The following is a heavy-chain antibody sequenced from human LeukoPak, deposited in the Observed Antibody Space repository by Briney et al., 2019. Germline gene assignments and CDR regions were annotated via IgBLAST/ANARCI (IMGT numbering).Heavy chain of an antibody. CDR2: IKQDGSEK. J-gene: IGHJ6*03. CDR3: ARVGYSYGAYYYYYYYMDV. D-gene: IGHD5-18*01. V-gene: IGHV3-7*01. Sequence: GGSLRLSCAASGFTFSSYAMSWVRQAPGKGLEWVANIKQDGSEKYYVDSVKGRFTISRDNAKNSLYLQMNSLRAEDTAVYYCARVGYSYGAYYYYYYYMDVWGKGTTVTVSS. CDR1: GFTFSSYA.